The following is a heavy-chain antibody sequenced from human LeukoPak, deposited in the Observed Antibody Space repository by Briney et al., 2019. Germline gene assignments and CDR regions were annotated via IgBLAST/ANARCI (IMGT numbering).Heavy chain of an antibody. V-gene: IGHV4-34*01. J-gene: IGHJ5*02. CDR1: GGSFSGYY. D-gene: IGHD3-3*01. Sequence: SETLSLTCAVYGGSFSGYYWSWIRRPPGKGLEWIGEINHSGSTNYNPSLKSRVTISVDTSKNQFSLKLSSVTAADTAVYYCARGRKPITIFGVVISGNWFDPWGQGTLVTVSS. CDR3: ARGRKPITIFGVVISGNWFDP. CDR2: INHSGST.